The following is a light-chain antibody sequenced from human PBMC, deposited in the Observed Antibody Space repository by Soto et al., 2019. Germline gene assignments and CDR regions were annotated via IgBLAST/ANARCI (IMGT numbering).Light chain of an antibody. V-gene: IGKV3-20*01. CDR2: SGS. Sequence: VLTQSPATLSLSPGGRATLSCRASQKISEFLAWYQQKNGHTPSRLIYSGSSRATGIPDRFSGSGSGTDVTLITSRLEPEDDEMDYCLHHCSSWWTFGPGTKVDIK. CDR3: LHHCSSWWT. CDR1: QKISEF. J-gene: IGKJ1*01.